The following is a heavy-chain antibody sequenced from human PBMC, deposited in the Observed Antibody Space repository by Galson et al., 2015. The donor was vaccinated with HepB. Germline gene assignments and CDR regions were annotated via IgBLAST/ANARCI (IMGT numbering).Heavy chain of an antibody. J-gene: IGHJ4*02. CDR2: ISSNGGST. CDR3: VRNGEGDIAVAGRGERGYFDY. D-gene: IGHD6-19*01. Sequence: SLRLSCAASGFTFSSYAMHWVRQAPGKGLEYVSAISSNGGSTYYADSVKGRFTISRDNSKNTLYLQMSSLRAEDTAVYYCVRNGEGDIAVAGRGERGYFDYWGQGTLVTVSS. CDR1: GFTFSSYA. V-gene: IGHV3-64D*06.